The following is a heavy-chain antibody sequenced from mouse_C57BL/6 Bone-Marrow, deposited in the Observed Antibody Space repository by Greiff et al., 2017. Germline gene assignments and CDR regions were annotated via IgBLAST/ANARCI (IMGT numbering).Heavy chain of an antibody. V-gene: IGHV2-2*01. D-gene: IGHD2-4*01. J-gene: IGHJ1*03. Sequence: VQLQQSGPGLVQPSQSLSITCTVSGFSLTSYGVHWVRQSPGKGLEWLGVIWSGGSTDNNAAFISRQSISNDNSKSQFFFKLNSLQADDTAIYYCARRGADYLWYFDVWCTGTTVTVSS. CDR2: IWSGGST. CDR3: ARRGADYLWYFDV. CDR1: GFSLTSYG.